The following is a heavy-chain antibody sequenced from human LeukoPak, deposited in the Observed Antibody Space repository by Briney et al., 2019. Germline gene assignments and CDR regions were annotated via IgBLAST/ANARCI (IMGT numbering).Heavy chain of an antibody. Sequence: PSETLSLTCTVSGGSISSYYWSWLRQPAGKGLGWIGRIYNSGKTNYNPSLTSRVTMSVDTSKNQFSLKLSSVTAADTAMYYCARDPDSSSWGYAFDIWGQGTMVTVSS. J-gene: IGHJ3*02. CDR1: GGSISSYY. D-gene: IGHD6-13*01. CDR2: IYNSGKT. CDR3: ARDPDSSSWGYAFDI. V-gene: IGHV4-4*07.